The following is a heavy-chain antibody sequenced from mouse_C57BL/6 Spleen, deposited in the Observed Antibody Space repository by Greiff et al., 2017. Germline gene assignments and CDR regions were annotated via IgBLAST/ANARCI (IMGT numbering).Heavy chain of an antibody. CDR3: ARENYYGSSFYCFDY. V-gene: IGHV1-80*01. D-gene: IGHD1-1*01. Sequence: QVQLQQSGAELVKPWASVKIFCKASGYAFSSYWMNWVKQRPGKGLEWIGQIYPGDGDSNYNGKFKGKATLTADKSSSTAYMQLSSLSSEDSAVYFCARENYYGSSFYCFDYWGQGTTLTVSS. J-gene: IGHJ2*01. CDR2: IYPGDGDS. CDR1: GYAFSSYW.